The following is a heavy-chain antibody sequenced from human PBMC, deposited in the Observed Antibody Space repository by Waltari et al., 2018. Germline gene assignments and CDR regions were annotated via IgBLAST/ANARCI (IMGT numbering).Heavy chain of an antibody. J-gene: IGHJ5*02. D-gene: IGHD3-10*01. CDR2: INHIGST. CDR1: GGSFSGYY. Sequence: QVQLQQWGAGLLKPSETLSLTCAVYGGSFSGYYWSWIRQPTGKGLGWIGEINHIGSTNSNTSLKSRVTISVDTSKNQFSLKLSSVTAADTAVYYCARGPGSYYIWASGWFDPWGQGTLVTVSS. V-gene: IGHV4-34*01. CDR3: ARGPGSYYIWASGWFDP.